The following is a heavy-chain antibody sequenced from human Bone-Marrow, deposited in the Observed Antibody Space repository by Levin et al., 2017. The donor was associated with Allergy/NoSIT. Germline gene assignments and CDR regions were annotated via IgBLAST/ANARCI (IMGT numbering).Heavy chain of an antibody. J-gene: IGHJ5*01. CDR2: ISGSGDTT. D-gene: IGHD3-10*01. Sequence: GGSLRLSCAASGFTFSDYAMKWIRQAPGKGLEWVSMISGSGDTTRYADSLKGRFTISRDNSKNTLFLQMNSLRAEDTAIDYCATHWGRVRGGDSWGQGTLLTVSS. CDR1: GFTFSDYA. V-gene: IGHV3-23*01. CDR3: ATHWGRVRGGDS.